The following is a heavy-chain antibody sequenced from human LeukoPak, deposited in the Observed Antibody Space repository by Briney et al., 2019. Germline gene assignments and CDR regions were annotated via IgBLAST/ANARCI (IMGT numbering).Heavy chain of an antibody. J-gene: IGHJ4*02. CDR2: INPTDDTT. Sequence: GGSLRLSCAASGFTVSTYRMSWVRQAPGKGLQWVSAINPTDDTTYYADSVKGRFTISRDDSKNTLYLQMNSLRTEDTAVYYCARRVPYTVATDYWGQGTLVTVSS. D-gene: IGHD4-17*01. CDR3: ARRVPYTVATDY. CDR1: GFTVSTYR. V-gene: IGHV3-23*01.